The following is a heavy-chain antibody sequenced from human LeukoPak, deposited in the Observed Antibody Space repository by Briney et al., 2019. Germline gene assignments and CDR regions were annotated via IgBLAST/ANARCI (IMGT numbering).Heavy chain of an antibody. CDR3: ARLDSGTARSGDY. CDR1: GGTFSSYA. J-gene: IGHJ4*02. Sequence: ASVKVSCKASGGTFSSYAISWVRQAPGQGLEWMGGIIPIFGTANYAQKFQGRVTITADESTSTAYMELSSLRSEDTAVYYCARLDSGTARSGDYWGQGTLVTVSS. D-gene: IGHD1-1*01. V-gene: IGHV1-69*13. CDR2: IIPIFGTA.